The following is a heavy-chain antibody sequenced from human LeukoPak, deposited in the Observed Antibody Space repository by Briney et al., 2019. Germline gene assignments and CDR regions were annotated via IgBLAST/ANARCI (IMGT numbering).Heavy chain of an antibody. Sequence: SVKVSCKASGYTFTSYGISWVRQAPGQGLEWMGGIIPIFGTANYAQKFQGRVTITADESTSTAYMELSSLRSEDTAVYYCARGRGYSGYDPWGFDYWGQGTLVTVSS. V-gene: IGHV1-69*13. J-gene: IGHJ4*02. CDR3: ARGRGYSGYDPWGFDY. CDR1: GYTFTSYG. D-gene: IGHD5-12*01. CDR2: IIPIFGTA.